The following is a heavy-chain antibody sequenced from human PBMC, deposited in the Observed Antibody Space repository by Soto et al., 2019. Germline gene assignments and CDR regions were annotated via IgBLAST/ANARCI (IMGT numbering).Heavy chain of an antibody. CDR2: ASGSGSGT. V-gene: IGHV3-23*01. CDR1: EVPFGDYA. Sequence: ILAGAGSEVPFGDYAMAWVRPSPGKGLEWVSSASGSGSGTYYADSVKGRFTISTDNSKNTLFLHMTNLRAGDTALYFCAKGRPGVAAAPDNWGQGTLVTVSS. J-gene: IGHJ4*02. D-gene: IGHD2-21*01. CDR3: AKGRPGVAAAPDN.